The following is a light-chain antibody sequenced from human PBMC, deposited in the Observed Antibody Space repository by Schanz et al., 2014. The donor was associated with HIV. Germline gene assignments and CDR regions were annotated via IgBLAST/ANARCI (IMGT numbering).Light chain of an antibody. J-gene: IGLJ3*02. V-gene: IGLV2-14*03. CDR3: SSFTATRTMV. CDR1: SSDIGDYNH. CDR2: DVN. Sequence: QSALTQPASVSGSPGQSITISCAGTSSDIGDYNHVSWYQQQPGKVPKLMIYDVNNRPSGISDRFSGSKSGNTASLTISGLQTDDEGDYYCSSFTATRTMVFGGGTKPTVL.